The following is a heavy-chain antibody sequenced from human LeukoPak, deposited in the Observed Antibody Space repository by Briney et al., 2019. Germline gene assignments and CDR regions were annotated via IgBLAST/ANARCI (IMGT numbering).Heavy chain of an antibody. Sequence: PGGSLRLSCAASGFTFSNAWMSWVRQAPGKGLEWVGRIKSKTDGGTTDYAAPVKGRFTISRDDSKNTLYLQMNSLKTEDTAVHYCTTAVRWLKLSTDWGQGTLVTVSS. V-gene: IGHV3-15*01. J-gene: IGHJ4*02. CDR2: IKSKTDGGTT. CDR1: GFTFSNAW. D-gene: IGHD5-24*01. CDR3: TTAVRWLKLSTD.